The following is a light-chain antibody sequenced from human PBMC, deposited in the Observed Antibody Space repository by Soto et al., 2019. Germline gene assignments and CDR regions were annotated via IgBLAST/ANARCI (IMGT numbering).Light chain of an antibody. J-gene: IGKJ4*01. CDR1: QSISSSY. Sequence: EIVLTQSPGTLSLSPGERATLSCRASQSISSSYLAWYQQKPGQAPRLLMYGASTRATGMPDRFSGSGSGTEFTLIISSLQSEDFAVYYCQQYDIWPLTFGGGTKVDIK. V-gene: IGKV3-20*01. CDR2: GAS. CDR3: QQYDIWPLT.